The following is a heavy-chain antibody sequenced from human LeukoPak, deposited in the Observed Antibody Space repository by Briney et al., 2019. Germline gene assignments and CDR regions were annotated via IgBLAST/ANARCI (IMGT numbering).Heavy chain of an antibody. Sequence: PGGSLRLSCAASGFTFSSYAMSWARQAPGKGLEWVSAISGSGGSTYYADSVKGRFTISRDNSKNTLYLQMNSLRAEDTAVYYCAKTLTGWNYYYYMDVWGKGTTVTVSS. D-gene: IGHD3-9*01. CDR2: ISGSGGST. J-gene: IGHJ6*03. CDR3: AKTLTGWNYYYYMDV. CDR1: GFTFSSYA. V-gene: IGHV3-23*01.